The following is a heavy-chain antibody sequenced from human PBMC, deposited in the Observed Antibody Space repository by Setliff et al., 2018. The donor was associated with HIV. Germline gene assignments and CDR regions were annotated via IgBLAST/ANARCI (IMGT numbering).Heavy chain of an antibody. CDR3: TTTLRTRNFWSGYSVLSDY. V-gene: IGHV3-23*01. Sequence: GGSLRLSCAASGFTFSTYEMNWVRQAPGKGLEWVSGISGSGGSTYYADSVKGRFTISRDNSKNTLYLQMNSLKTEDTAVYYCTTTLRTRNFWSGYSVLSDYWGQGTLVTVSS. CDR2: ISGSGGST. J-gene: IGHJ4*01. D-gene: IGHD3-3*01. CDR1: GFTFSTYE.